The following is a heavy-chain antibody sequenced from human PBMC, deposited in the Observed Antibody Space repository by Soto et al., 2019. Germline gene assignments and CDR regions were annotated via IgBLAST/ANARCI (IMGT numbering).Heavy chain of an antibody. Sequence: LETLSLTCSAYRSSISISSYYWGCIRQPPGKELEWIGSIYYSGSTYNNPSLKSRVTISVDTSKNQFSLKLSSVTAADTVVYYCARQPLDTAMDHYYYYGMKVWGQGTTVTV. CDR1: RSSISISSYY. V-gene: IGHV4-39*01. CDR3: ARQPLDTAMDHYYYYGMKV. CDR2: IYYSGST. J-gene: IGHJ6*02. D-gene: IGHD5-18*01.